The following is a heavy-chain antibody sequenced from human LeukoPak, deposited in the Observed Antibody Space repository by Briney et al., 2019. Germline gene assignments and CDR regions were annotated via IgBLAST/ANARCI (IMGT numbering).Heavy chain of an antibody. Sequence: PGGSLRLSCAASGFTFNNYAMSWVRQAPGKGLEWVSAIRGSGAGTYYADSVKGRFTISRDNSKNTLYLQMNSLKAEDTAVYYCAKGMSGSYFYLFDYWGQGTLVTVSS. D-gene: IGHD1-26*01. CDR1: GFTFNNYA. CDR3: AKGMSGSYFYLFDY. J-gene: IGHJ4*02. CDR2: IRGSGAGT. V-gene: IGHV3-23*01.